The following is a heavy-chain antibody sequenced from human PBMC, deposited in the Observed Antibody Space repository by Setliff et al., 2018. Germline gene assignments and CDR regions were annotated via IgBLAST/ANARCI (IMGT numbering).Heavy chain of an antibody. D-gene: IGHD3-10*01. CDR1: GGTFSSSG. CDR3: ARWNGSGTYYGAD. Sequence: VKVSCKSSGGTFSSSGITWVRQAPGQGLQWLGRFIPILGATNYAQNFQGRVTITADESTRTAYMELSSLTFEDTAVYYCARWNGSGTYYGADWGQGTLVTVSS. CDR2: FIPILGAT. V-gene: IGHV1-69*15. J-gene: IGHJ4*02.